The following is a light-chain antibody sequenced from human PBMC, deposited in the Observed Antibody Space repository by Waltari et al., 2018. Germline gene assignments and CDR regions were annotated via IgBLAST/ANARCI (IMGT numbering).Light chain of an antibody. Sequence: QSVLTQPPSVSAAPGQKVTITCSGTGSNIWNNFVSWYQQLPGTAPKLLIYDNKKRPSGIPDRFSGSKSGTAATLGITGLQTGDEADYYCGTWDTDLSVVFGGGTKLTVL. J-gene: IGLJ2*01. CDR2: DNK. CDR3: GTWDTDLSVV. CDR1: GSNIWNNF. V-gene: IGLV1-51*01.